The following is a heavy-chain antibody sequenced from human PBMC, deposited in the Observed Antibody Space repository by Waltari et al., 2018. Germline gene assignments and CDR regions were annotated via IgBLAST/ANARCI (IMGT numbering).Heavy chain of an antibody. D-gene: IGHD3-10*01. CDR3: ARASRLYYGGNSESPGY. CDR2: INAGNGNT. V-gene: IGHV1-3*01. Sequence: QVQLVQSGAEVKKPGASVKVSCKASGYTFTSYAMHWVRQAPGQRLEWMGWINAGNGNTKYSQKFQGRVTITRDTSASTAYMELSSLRSEDTAVYYCARASRLYYGGNSESPGYWGQGTLVTVSS. CDR1: GYTFTSYA. J-gene: IGHJ4*02.